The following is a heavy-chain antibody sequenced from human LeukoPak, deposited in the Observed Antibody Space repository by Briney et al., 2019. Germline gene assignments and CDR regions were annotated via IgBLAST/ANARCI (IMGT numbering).Heavy chain of an antibody. J-gene: IGHJ4*02. CDR3: ARARVPYQLLCLVDY. CDR2: IIPILGIA. Sequence: SVKVSCKASGGTFSSYAISWVRQAPGQGLEWMGRIIPILGIANYAQKFQGRVTMTRDTSTSTVYMELSSLRSEDTAVYYCARARVPYQLLCLVDYWGQGTLVTVSS. CDR1: GGTFSSYA. D-gene: IGHD2-2*01. V-gene: IGHV1-69*04.